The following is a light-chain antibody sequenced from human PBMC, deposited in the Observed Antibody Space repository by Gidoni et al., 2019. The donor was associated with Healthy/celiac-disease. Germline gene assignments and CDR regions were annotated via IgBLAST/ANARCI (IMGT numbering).Light chain of an antibody. CDR3: QQRSNWPPIT. CDR2: DAS. CDR1: QSVSSY. Sequence: EIVLTQSPATLSLSPGERATLACRASQSVSSYLAWYQQKPGQAPRLLIYDASNRATDIPARFSVSGSGTDFTLTISSLEPEDFAVYYCQQRSNWPPITFGQGTRLEIK. V-gene: IGKV3-11*01. J-gene: IGKJ5*01.